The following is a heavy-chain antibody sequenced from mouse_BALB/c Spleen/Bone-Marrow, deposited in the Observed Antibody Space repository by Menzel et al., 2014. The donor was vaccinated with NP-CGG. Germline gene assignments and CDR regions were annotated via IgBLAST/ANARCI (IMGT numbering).Heavy chain of an antibody. Sequence: DVQLVESGGGLVKPGGSLKLSCAASGFSFSSYAVSWVRQTPEKRLEWVASISGGGNSYHSDNMKGRFTISRDNARNILYLQTSSLRSEDTAMYYCARARGVTTATPYYFDYWGQGTALTVSS. J-gene: IGHJ2*01. CDR2: ISGGGNS. CDR3: ARARGVTTATPYYFDY. D-gene: IGHD1-2*01. V-gene: IGHV5-6-5*01. CDR1: GFSFSSYA.